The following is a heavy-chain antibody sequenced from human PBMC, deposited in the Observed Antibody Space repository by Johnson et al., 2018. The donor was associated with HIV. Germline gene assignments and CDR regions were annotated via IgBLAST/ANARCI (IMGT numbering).Heavy chain of an antibody. CDR3: ARDHAFDI. CDR1: GFTFSSYA. V-gene: IGHV3-30-3*01. J-gene: IGHJ3*02. CDR2: ISYDGSNK. Sequence: QVQLLESGGGVVQPGRSLRLSCAASGFTFSSYAMHWVRQAPGKGLEWVAVISYDGSNKYYADSVKGRFPISRDNSKNTLYLQMNSLRAEDTAVYYCARDHAFDIWGQGTMVTVSS.